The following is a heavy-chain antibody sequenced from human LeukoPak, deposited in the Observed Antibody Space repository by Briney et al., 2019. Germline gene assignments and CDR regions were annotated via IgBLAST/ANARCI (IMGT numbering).Heavy chain of an antibody. CDR2: IYTSGST. V-gene: IGHV4-4*07. D-gene: IGHD6-13*01. CDR3: ARQIIAAGINYYGMDV. CDR1: GGSISSYY. Sequence: SETLSLTCTVSGGSISSYYWTWIRQPAGKGLEWIGRIYTSGSTNYNPSLKSRVTMSVDTSNNQFSLNLSSVTAADTAVYYCARQIIAAGINYYGMDVWGQGTTVTVSS. J-gene: IGHJ6*02.